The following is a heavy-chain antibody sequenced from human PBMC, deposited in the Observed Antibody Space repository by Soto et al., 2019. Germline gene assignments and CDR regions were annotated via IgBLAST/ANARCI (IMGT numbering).Heavy chain of an antibody. D-gene: IGHD3-9*01. J-gene: IGHJ4*02. Sequence: QITLKESGPTLVKPTQTLTLTCTFSGFSLSTSGVGVGWIRQPPGKALEWLALIYWDDDKRYSPSLKSRLTITKDTSKNQVVLTMTNMDPVETATYYCAHSAPLRSFDRVLAFDYWGQGTLVTVSS. CDR2: IYWDDDK. V-gene: IGHV2-5*02. CDR1: GFSLSTSGVG. CDR3: AHSAPLRSFDRVLAFDY.